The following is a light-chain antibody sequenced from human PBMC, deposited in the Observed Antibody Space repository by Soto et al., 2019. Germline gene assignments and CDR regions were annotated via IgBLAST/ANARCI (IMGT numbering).Light chain of an antibody. CDR3: QLFGSSPPKFT. CDR2: DVV. J-gene: IGKJ2*01. Sequence: EIVLTQFPATLSLSPGERATLSCRASQNVNSSSLTWYQQKPGQAPRLLLYDVVSRPTAIPNKFSGSGSGTMITLTISRLKPEDFVVYYCQLFGSSPPKFTFGMGTKLEIK. CDR1: QNVNSSS. V-gene: IGKV3-20*01.